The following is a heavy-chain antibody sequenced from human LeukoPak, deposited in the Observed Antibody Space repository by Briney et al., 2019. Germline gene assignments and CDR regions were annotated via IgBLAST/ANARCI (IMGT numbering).Heavy chain of an antibody. CDR2: IIPIFGIA. CDR1: GGTFSSYA. V-gene: IGHV1-69*01. J-gene: IGHJ4*02. Sequence: SVKVSCKASGGTFSSYAISWVRQAPGQGLEWMGGIIPIFGIANYAQKFQGRVTITADESTSTAYMELSSLRSEDTAVYYCARDGRYYYDSSGYWSGDYWGQGTLVAVSS. CDR3: ARDGRYYYDSSGYWSGDY. D-gene: IGHD3-22*01.